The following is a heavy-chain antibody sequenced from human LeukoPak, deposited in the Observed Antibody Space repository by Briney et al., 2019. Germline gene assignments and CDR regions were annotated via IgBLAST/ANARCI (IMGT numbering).Heavy chain of an antibody. CDR3: ARGPGLRCSGGSCYFDK. Sequence: ASVKVSCKASGYTLTSYDINWVRQATGQGLEWMGWMNPNSGNTGYAQKFQGRVTMTRNTSISTACMELSSLRSEDTAVYYCARGPGLRCSGGSCYFDKWGQGTLVTVSS. CDR2: MNPNSGNT. D-gene: IGHD2-15*01. V-gene: IGHV1-8*01. J-gene: IGHJ4*02. CDR1: GYTLTSYD.